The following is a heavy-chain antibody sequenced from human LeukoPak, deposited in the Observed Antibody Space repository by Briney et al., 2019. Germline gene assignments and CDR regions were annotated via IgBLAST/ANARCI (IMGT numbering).Heavy chain of an antibody. Sequence: SETLSLTCTVSGASISDYYWSWLRQPPGKGLEWIAFIHYTGHTSYKPSLKSRLTISEDMSKNQFSLKLSSVTAADTAVYYCARLIAVGGDFDYWGQGTLVTVSS. J-gene: IGHJ4*02. CDR3: ARLIAVGGDFDY. D-gene: IGHD6-19*01. CDR1: GASISDYY. CDR2: IHYTGHT. V-gene: IGHV4-59*08.